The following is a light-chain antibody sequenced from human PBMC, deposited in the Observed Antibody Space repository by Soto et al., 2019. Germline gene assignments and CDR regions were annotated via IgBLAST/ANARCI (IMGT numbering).Light chain of an antibody. CDR3: QQYGRSPPT. CDR1: QSASSTY. CDR2: GAS. Sequence: IVLTRSPRTLSLYPGGRATVSCRASQSASSTYLAWYQQNPGQAPRLLIYGASSRATGIPDRFSGSGSGTDSTLTISRPEPEDCAVYHCQQYGRSPPTFGEGTKVDIK. J-gene: IGKJ1*01. V-gene: IGKV3-20*01.